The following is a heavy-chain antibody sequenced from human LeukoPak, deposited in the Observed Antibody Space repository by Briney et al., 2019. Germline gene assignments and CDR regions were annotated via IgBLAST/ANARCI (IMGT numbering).Heavy chain of an antibody. Sequence: ASVKVSCKASGYTFTRYGISWVRQAPGQGLEWMGWISAYNGNTNYAQKLQGRVTMTTDTSTSTAYMELRSLRSDDTAVYYCARGREYYYGSGSYYNNWFDPWGQGTLVTVSS. CDR1: GYTFTRYG. V-gene: IGHV1-18*01. D-gene: IGHD3-10*01. CDR3: ARGREYYYGSGSYYNNWFDP. J-gene: IGHJ5*02. CDR2: ISAYNGNT.